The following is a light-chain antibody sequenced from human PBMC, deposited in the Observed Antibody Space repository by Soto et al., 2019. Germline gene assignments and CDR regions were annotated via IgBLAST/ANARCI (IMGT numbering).Light chain of an antibody. CDR3: QQYGRSPRT. CDR2: GAS. Sequence: EIVMTQSPATLSLSPGESATLSCRASQSVTNNLAWYQQKPGQAPRLLIYGASTRATGFPARFSGSGSGTDFTLTISRLEPEDFAVYYCQQYGRSPRTFGQGTKVDIK. J-gene: IGKJ1*01. CDR1: QSVTNN. V-gene: IGKV3-20*01.